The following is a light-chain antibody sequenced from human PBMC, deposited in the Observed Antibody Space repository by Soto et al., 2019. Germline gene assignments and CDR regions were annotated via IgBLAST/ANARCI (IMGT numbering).Light chain of an antibody. CDR3: SSYGGSNNVV. CDR2: EVS. V-gene: IGLV2-8*01. Sequence: QSVLTQPPSASGSPGQSVTISRTGSYSDIGGYNYVSWYLQHPGKAPKLIIYEVSKRPSGVPDRFSGSKSDNTASLTVSGLQAEDEADYYCSSYGGSNNVVFGGGTKVTVL. J-gene: IGLJ2*01. CDR1: YSDIGGYNY.